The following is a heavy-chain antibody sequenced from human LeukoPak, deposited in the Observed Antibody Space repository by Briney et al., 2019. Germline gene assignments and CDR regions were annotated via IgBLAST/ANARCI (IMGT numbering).Heavy chain of an antibody. CDR1: GFIFSNYG. CDR3: ARDLLDIVLIPAASLYYFDY. Sequence: PGGSLRLFCAASGFIFSNYGMNWVRQAPGKGLELISYISSGSSTIYYADSVKGRFTISRDNAKNSLYLQMNSLRDEDTAVYYCARDLLDIVLIPAASLYYFDYWGQGTLVTVPS. V-gene: IGHV3-48*02. D-gene: IGHD2-2*03. J-gene: IGHJ4*02. CDR2: ISSGSSTI.